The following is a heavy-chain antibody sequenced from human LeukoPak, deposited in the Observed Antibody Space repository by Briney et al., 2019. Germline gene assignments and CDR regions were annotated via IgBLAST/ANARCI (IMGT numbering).Heavy chain of an antibody. CDR3: ARRASDYYFDY. CDR1: GFTFSDYY. CDR2: ISSSGSTI. Sequence: GGSLRLSCAASGFTFSDYYMSWIRQAPGKGLEWVSYISSSGSTIYYADSVKGRSTISRDNAKNSLYLQMNSLRAEDTAVYYCARRASDYYFDYWGQGTLVTVSS. J-gene: IGHJ4*02. V-gene: IGHV3-11*01.